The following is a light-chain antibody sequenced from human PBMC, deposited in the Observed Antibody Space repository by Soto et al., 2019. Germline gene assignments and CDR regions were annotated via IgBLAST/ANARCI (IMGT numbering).Light chain of an antibody. CDR2: GAS. CDR3: QQYGSSPIT. Sequence: EIVLTQSPGTLSLSPGERATLSCRASQSVSNSYLAWYQQKPGQAPRLLIYGASRRATGIPDRFSASGSGTDFTLTISRLEPEDFAVYYCQQYGSSPITFGQGTRLE. CDR1: QSVSNSY. J-gene: IGKJ5*01. V-gene: IGKV3-20*01.